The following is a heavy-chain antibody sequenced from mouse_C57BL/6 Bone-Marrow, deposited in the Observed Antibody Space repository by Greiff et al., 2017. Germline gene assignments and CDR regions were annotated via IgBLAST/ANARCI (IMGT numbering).Heavy chain of an antibody. CDR1: GYTFTSYW. J-gene: IGHJ1*03. Sequence: VQLQQPGAELVKPGASVKLSCKASGYTFTSYWMHWVKQRPGQGLEWIGMIHPNSCSTNYNEKFKTKATLTVDKSSNPAYMQLSSLTSEDSAVSDFARKATVVADSYFDVWGTGTTVTVSS. CDR2: IHPNSCST. D-gene: IGHD1-1*01. V-gene: IGHV1-64*01. CDR3: ARKATVVADSYFDV.